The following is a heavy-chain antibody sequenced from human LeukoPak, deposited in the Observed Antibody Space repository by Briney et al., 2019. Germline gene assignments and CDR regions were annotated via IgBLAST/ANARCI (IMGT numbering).Heavy chain of an antibody. CDR3: APAVSFTSGGYSC. Sequence: PPETLSLTCTVSGGSISRSTYNWGWIRQPPGKGLKWIGSVYYSGTTYYNPSLKSRVTISVDTSKNVFSLKLNSVTAADTDVYYCAPAVSFTSGGYSCWGQGTLVTVSS. CDR1: GGSISRSTYN. CDR2: VYYSGTT. D-gene: IGHD5-12*01. V-gene: IGHV4-39*01. J-gene: IGHJ4*02.